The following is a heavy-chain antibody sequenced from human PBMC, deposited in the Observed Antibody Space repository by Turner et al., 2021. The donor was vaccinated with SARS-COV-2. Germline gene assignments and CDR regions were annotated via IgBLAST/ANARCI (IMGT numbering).Heavy chain of an antibody. CDR1: GFTFSNSA. Sequence: EVQLLGSGGGLVQPGGSLRLSCAASGFTFSNSAMSWVRQAPGKGPELVSAISIGSVYIFYADSVKGRFTISRDNSKNTLYLQMNSLRAEDTAVYYCAKGGAAVAYSFDSWGQGSLVTVSS. CDR3: AKGGAAVAYSFDS. V-gene: IGHV3-23*01. D-gene: IGHD6-19*01. CDR2: ISIGSVYI. J-gene: IGHJ4*02.